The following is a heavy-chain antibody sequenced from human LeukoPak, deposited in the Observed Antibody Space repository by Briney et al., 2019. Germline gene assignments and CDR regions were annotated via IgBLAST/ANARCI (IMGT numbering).Heavy chain of an antibody. CDR2: IDPGDSET. D-gene: IGHD3-9*01. CDR3: ARSNGVYDILTGYYP. CDR1: GYSFESNW. Sequence: GESLKISCQASGYSFESNWIGWVRQMPGKGLEWMGVIDPGDSETRYSPSFQGQVTISADKSISTAYLQWSSLKASDTAMYYCARSNGVYDILTGYYPWGQGTLVTVSS. V-gene: IGHV5-51*01. J-gene: IGHJ5*02.